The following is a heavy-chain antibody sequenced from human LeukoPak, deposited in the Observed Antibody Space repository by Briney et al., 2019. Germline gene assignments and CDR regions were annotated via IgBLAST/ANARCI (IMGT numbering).Heavy chain of an antibody. Sequence: PSQTLSLTCAISGDSLSSKSAAWNWIRQSPSRGLEWLGRTYYRSKWHNDYTSSVKTRITINPDTSKNQFSLQLSSATPEDMAVYYCARSVGHFGYWGQGTLVTVSS. CDR1: GDSLSSKSAA. CDR2: TYYRSKWHN. CDR3: ARSVGHFGY. D-gene: IGHD2-15*01. J-gene: IGHJ4*02. V-gene: IGHV6-1*01.